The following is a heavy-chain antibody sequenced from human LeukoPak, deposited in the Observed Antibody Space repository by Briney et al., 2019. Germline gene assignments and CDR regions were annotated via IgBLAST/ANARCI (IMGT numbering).Heavy chain of an antibody. CDR1: VFTFSSYS. CDR2: ISSSSSYI. D-gene: IGHD3-22*01. Sequence: GGSLRLSCAASVFTFSSYSMNWVRQAPGKGLEWVSYISSSSSYIYYADSVKGRFTISAENAKSTLYLQMRSPRAEDTGVYYTAKTWRDDSSRYYYSDRLAPDYFDYWGQGTLVTVSS. V-gene: IGHV3-21*04. J-gene: IGHJ4*02. CDR3: AKTWRDDSSRYYYSDRLAPDYFDY.